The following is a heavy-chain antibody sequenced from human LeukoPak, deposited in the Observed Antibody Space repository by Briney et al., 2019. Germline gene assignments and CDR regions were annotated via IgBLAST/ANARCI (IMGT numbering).Heavy chain of an antibody. CDR1: GDSITSSVW. Sequence: SGTLSLTCAVSGDSITSSVWWSWVRQSPGKGLEWIGEIYHSGSTNYNPSLRSRVTISVDESKDQFSLKLTSVTAADTAVYYCARGQVLVDIWGQGTMVTVSS. CDR2: IYHSGST. J-gene: IGHJ3*02. CDR3: ARGQVLVDI. V-gene: IGHV4-4*02.